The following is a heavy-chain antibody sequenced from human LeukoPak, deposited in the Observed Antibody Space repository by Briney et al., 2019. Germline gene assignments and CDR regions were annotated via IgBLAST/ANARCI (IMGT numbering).Heavy chain of an antibody. CDR1: GFTFSSYS. D-gene: IGHD6-19*01. CDR2: ISSSSSYI. V-gene: IGHV3-21*01. Sequence: GGSLRLSCVASGFTFSSYSMNWVRQAPGKGLEWVSSISSSSSYIYYADSVKGRFTISRDNAKNSLYLQMNSLRAEDTAVYYCASLSGWDWFDPWGQGTLVTVSS. CDR3: ASLSGWDWFDP. J-gene: IGHJ5*02.